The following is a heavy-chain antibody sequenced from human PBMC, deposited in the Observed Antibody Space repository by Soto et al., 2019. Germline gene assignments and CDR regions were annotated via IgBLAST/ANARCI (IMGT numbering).Heavy chain of an antibody. J-gene: IGHJ4*02. CDR1: GGTFSSYT. CDR3: ARDAGDGYNSGYFDY. CDR2: IIPILGIA. V-gene: IGHV1-69*08. Sequence: QVQLVQSGAEVKKPGSSVKVSCKASGGTFSSYTISWVRQAPGQGLEWMGRIIPILGIANYAQKFQGRDTITADKSTSTAYMELSSLRSEDTAVYYCARDAGDGYNSGYFDYWGQETLVTVSS. D-gene: IGHD5-12*01.